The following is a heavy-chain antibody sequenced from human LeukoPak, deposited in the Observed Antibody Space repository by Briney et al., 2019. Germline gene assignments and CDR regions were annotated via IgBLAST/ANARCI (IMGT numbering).Heavy chain of an antibody. D-gene: IGHD3-22*01. CDR1: GGSISSYY. J-gene: IGHJ4*02. CDR3: ARRRDSSGYVDY. Sequence: PSETLSLTCTVSGGSISSYYWSWIRQPPGKGLEWIGYIYYSGSTNYNPSLKSRVTISVDTSKNQFSLKLSSVTAAGTAVYYCARRRDSSGYVDYWGQGTLVTVSS. V-gene: IGHV4-59*08. CDR2: IYYSGST.